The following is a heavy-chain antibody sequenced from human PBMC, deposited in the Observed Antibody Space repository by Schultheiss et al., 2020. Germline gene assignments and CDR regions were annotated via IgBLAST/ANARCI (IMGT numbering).Heavy chain of an antibody. CDR1: GYSFIDYY. Sequence: ASVKVSCKASGYSFIDYYVHWVRQAPGQGLEWMGWINPNIGGTKYAQKFQGRVTMTRDTSISTVYMELSRLRSDDTAVYYCTRDRVFSGSYSVGYWGQGTLVTVSS. CDR3: TRDRVFSGSYSVGY. D-gene: IGHD1-26*01. J-gene: IGHJ4*02. CDR2: INPNIGGT. V-gene: IGHV1-2*02.